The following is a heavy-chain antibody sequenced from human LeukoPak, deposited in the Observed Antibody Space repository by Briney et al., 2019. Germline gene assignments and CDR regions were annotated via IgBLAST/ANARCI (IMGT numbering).Heavy chain of an antibody. CDR1: GYTFTGYY. CDR2: INPNSGGT. J-gene: IGHJ4*02. CDR3: ARDPWATYSDYDSSY. V-gene: IGHV1-2*02. Sequence: ASVKVSCKASGYTFTGYYMHWVRQAPGQGREWMGWINPNSGGTKYAQKFQGRVTMTRDTSISTTYMELSRLRSDDTAVYYCARDPWATYSDYDSSYWGQGTLVTVSS. D-gene: IGHD5-12*01.